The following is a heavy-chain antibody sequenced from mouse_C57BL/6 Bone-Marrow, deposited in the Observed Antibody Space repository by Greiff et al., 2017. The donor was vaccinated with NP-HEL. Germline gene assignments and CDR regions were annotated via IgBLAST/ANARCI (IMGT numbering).Heavy chain of an antibody. D-gene: IGHD1-1*01. Sequence: QVQLQQSGAELARPGASVKMSCKASGYTFTSYTMHWVKQRPGQGLEWIGYINPSSGYTKYNQKFKDKATLTADKSSSTAYMQLSSLTSEDSAVYYCARKVFYYYDAMDYWGQGTSGTVSS. CDR3: ARKVFYYYDAMDY. V-gene: IGHV1-4*01. J-gene: IGHJ4*01. CDR1: GYTFTSYT. CDR2: INPSSGYT.